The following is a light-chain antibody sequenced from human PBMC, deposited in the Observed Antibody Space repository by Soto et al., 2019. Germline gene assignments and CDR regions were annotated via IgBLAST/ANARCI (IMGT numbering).Light chain of an antibody. V-gene: IGLV2-11*01. CDR3: CSFAGDPSL. Sequence: QSVLTQPRSVSASPGQSVAISCTGTSSDVGGYDYVSWYQQHPGKAPKLMIYDVHKRPSGVPDRFSGSKSGNTASLTISGLQAEDEADYYCCSFAGDPSLFATGTKVTV. CDR2: DVH. J-gene: IGLJ1*01. CDR1: SSDVGGYDY.